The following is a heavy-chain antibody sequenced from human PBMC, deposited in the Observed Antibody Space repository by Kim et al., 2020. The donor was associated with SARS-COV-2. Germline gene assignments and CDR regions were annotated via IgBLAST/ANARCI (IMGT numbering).Heavy chain of an antibody. J-gene: IGHJ4*02. CDR3: ARETIAAAGNQCDY. CDR1: GFTFSSYG. Sequence: GGSLRLSCAASGFTFSSYGMHWVRQAPGKGLEWVAVISYDGSNKYYADSVKGRFTISRDNSKNTLYLQMNSLRAEDTAVYYCARETIAAAGNQCDYWGQGTLVTVSS. CDR2: ISYDGSNK. V-gene: IGHV3-33*05. D-gene: IGHD6-13*01.